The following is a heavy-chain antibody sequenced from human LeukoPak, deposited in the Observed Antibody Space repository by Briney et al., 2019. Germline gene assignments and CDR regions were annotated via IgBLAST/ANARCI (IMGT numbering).Heavy chain of an antibody. CDR1: GGSISSSRYY. V-gene: IGHV4-61*02. J-gene: IGHJ4*02. CDR2: IYYRGIT. CDR3: ARGLERRLGYFDY. Sequence: HPSQTLSLTCNVPGGSISSSRYYWSRIRQPAGKGLEWIGRIYYRGITDYNPCLKSRVTISVDTSKNQFSLRLPSVTAADTAVYYCARGLERRLGYFDYWGQGTLVTVPS. D-gene: IGHD1-1*01.